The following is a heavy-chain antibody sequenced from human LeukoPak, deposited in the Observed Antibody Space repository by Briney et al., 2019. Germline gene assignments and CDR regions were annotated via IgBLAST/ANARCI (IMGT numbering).Heavy chain of an antibody. CDR3: ARDPILVVVAATQANSFDY. CDR1: GYTFTSYY. CDR2: INPSGGST. Sequence: ASVKVSCKASGYTFTSYYMHWVRQAPGQGLEWMGIINPSGGSTSYAQKFQGRVTMTRDTSTSTVYMELSSLRSEDTAVYYCARDPILVVVAATQANSFDYWGQGTLVTVSS. V-gene: IGHV1-46*01. J-gene: IGHJ4*02. D-gene: IGHD2-15*01.